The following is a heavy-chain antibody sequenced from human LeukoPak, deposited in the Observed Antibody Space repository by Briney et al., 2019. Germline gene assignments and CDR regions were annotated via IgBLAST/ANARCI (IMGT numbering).Heavy chain of an antibody. J-gene: IGHJ4*02. V-gene: IGHV4-39*01. CDR2: IYYSGST. CDR1: GGSISSSNYY. CDR3: ARQRTSGSASNLRVAQIDS. Sequence: TSETLSLTCTVSGGSISSSNYYWGWIRQPPGKGLEWIGSIYYSGSTYYNPSLKSRATISVDTSKNQISLKVSSVTAADSALYFCARQRTSGSASNLRVAQIDSWGQGTLVTVSS. D-gene: IGHD3-3*01.